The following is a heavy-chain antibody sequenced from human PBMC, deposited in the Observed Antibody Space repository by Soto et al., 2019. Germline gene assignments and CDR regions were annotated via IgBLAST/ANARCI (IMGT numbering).Heavy chain of an antibody. Sequence: SETLSLTCAVSGGSITNDYWSWIRQPPGKGLEWIGYVYHTGSTNYKPSLKSRVTISVDKSKNQFSLNLTSVTAADTAVYYCARHSIRYYDILTGQIVYPEFNWVDPWGQGTLVTVSS. CDR3: ARHSIRYYDILTGQIVYPEFNWVDP. J-gene: IGHJ5*02. CDR2: VYHTGST. CDR1: GGSITNDY. V-gene: IGHV4-59*08. D-gene: IGHD3-9*01.